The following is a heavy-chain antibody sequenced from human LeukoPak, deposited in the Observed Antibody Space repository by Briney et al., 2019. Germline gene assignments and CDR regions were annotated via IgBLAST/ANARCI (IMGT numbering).Heavy chain of an antibody. CDR1: GGAFSSYA. J-gene: IGHJ6*02. D-gene: IGHD2-15*01. V-gene: IGHV1-69*04. CDR2: IVPIFGIA. Sequence: SVKVSCKASGGAFSSYAISWVRQAPGQGLEWMGRIVPIFGIANYALKFQGRVTITADKSTSTAYMELSSLRSEDTAVYYCAASLVVGYYGMDVWGQGTTVTVSS. CDR3: AASLVVGYYGMDV.